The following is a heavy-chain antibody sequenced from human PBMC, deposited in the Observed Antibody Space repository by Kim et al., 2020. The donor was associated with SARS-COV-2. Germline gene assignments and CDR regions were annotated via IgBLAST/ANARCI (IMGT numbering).Heavy chain of an antibody. V-gene: IGHV1-2*06. J-gene: IGHJ4*02. CDR1: GYTFTGYY. D-gene: IGHD6-19*01. Sequence: ASVKVSCKASGYTFTGYYMHWVRQAPGQGLEWMGRINPNSGGTNYAQKFQGRVTMTRDTSISTAYMELSRLRSDDTAVYYCARELAGIAVAGTRAFDYWGQGTLVTVSS. CDR2: INPNSGGT. CDR3: ARELAGIAVAGTRAFDY.